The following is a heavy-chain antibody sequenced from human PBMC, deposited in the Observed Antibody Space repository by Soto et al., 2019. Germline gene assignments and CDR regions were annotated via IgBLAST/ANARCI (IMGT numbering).Heavy chain of an antibody. CDR2: IYSGGYT. CDR3: APTPGGGGY. V-gene: IGHV3-53*01. J-gene: IGHJ4*02. D-gene: IGHD3-10*01. Sequence: EVQLVESGGGLIQPGGSLRLSCAVSGFTDSNNYMSWVRQAPGKGLEGVSVIYSGGYTAYGDSVKGRFTISRDNSKNTLFLQMNRLSPADPPVFSCAPTPGGGGYWGQGTLVTVSS. CDR1: GFTDSNNY.